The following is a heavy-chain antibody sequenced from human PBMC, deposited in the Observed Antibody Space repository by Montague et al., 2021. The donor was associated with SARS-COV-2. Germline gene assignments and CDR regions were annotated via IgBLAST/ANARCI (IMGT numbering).Heavy chain of an antibody. V-gene: IGHV4-59*01. J-gene: IGHJ4*02. Sequence: SETLSLTCTVSGGSISSNYWNWIRQPPGRGLEWIGYIYYSGSTNYSPSLESRVTISADTSRNHSSLKLRSVTAADTAVYYCAREISGLDYFDYWGQGTLVTVSS. CDR1: GGSISSNY. CDR3: AREISGLDYFDY. CDR2: IYYSGST. D-gene: IGHD5-12*01.